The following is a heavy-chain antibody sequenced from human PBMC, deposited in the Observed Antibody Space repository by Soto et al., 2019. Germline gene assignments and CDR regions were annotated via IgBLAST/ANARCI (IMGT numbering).Heavy chain of an antibody. CDR2: INPSGGST. Sequence: QVQLVQSGAEVKNPGASVKVSCKASGYTFTNYYIHWVRQAPGQGLEWMAIINPSGGSTNYAQKFQRRVTLARDTFTNTVYMELSSLRSEDTAIYYCARGLAAGDYWGQGTLVTVSS. V-gene: IGHV1-46*01. J-gene: IGHJ4*02. CDR1: GYTFTNYY. CDR3: ARGLAAGDY. D-gene: IGHD6-13*01.